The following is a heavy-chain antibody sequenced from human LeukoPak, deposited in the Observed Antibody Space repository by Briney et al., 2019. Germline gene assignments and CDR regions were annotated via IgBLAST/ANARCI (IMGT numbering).Heavy chain of an antibody. CDR1: GFTFSSYW. J-gene: IGHJ4*02. D-gene: IGHD3-9*01. Sequence: GGSLRLSCAASGFTFSSYWMSWVRQAPGKGLEWVANIKQDGSEKYYVDSVKGRFTISRDNAKNSLYLQMNSLRAEDTAVYYCARGRYYDILTGYYTVFDYWGQGTLVTVSS. CDR2: IKQDGSEK. V-gene: IGHV3-7*01. CDR3: ARGRYYDILTGYYTVFDY.